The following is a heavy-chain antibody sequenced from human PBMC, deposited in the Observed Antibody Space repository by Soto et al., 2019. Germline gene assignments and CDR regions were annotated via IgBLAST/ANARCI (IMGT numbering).Heavy chain of an antibody. CDR3: ARGQQQLRTIDYYGMDV. Sequence: ASVKVSCKASGYTFTSYGISWVRQAPGQGLEWMGWISAYNGNTNYAQKLQGRVTMTTDTSTSTAYMELRSLRSDDTAVYYCARGQQQLRTIDYYGMDVWGQGTTVTVSS. CDR2: ISAYNGNT. D-gene: IGHD6-13*01. CDR1: GYTFTSYG. V-gene: IGHV1-18*01. J-gene: IGHJ6*02.